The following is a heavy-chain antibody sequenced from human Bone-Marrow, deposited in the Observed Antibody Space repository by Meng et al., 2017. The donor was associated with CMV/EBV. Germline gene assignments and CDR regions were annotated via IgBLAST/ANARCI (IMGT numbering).Heavy chain of an antibody. CDR2: IQQDGSTK. CDR1: GFIFCDYW. CDR3: ARAIGLGY. Sequence: SCVASGFIFCDYWMSWVRQAPGKGLEWVANIQQDGSTKNYVGSVKGRFTIYRDNLRNSVYLQMNSLRDEDSAVYYCARAIGLGYWGQGTMVTVSS. J-gene: IGHJ4*02. V-gene: IGHV3-7*01. D-gene: IGHD3-16*01.